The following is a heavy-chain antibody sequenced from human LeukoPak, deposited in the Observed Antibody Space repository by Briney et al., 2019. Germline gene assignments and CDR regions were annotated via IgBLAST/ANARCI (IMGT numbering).Heavy chain of an antibody. J-gene: IGHJ5*02. V-gene: IGHV4-4*09. D-gene: IGHD3-22*01. CDR1: GSSIGTYS. CDR3: ARDDKQLDP. CDR2: IYTTGST. Sequence: SETLSLTCTVSGSSIGTYSWSWIRQPPGKGLEWVGYIYTTGSTHYNPSLKSRVTMSLDTSKNQLSLRLSSVTAADTAVYYCARDDKQLDPWDQGTLVTVSS.